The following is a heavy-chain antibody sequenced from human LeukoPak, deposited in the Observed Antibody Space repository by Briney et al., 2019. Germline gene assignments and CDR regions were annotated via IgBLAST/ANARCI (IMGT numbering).Heavy chain of an antibody. CDR3: AREGVGITFDY. Sequence: PGGSLRLSCAASGFTFSSYAMHWVRQAPGKGLEWVAVISYDGSNKYYADSVKGRFTISRDNSKNTLYLQMNSLRAEDTAVYYCAREGVGITFDYWGQGTLVTVSS. CDR1: GFTFSSYA. V-gene: IGHV3-30-3*01. D-gene: IGHD2-21*01. J-gene: IGHJ4*02. CDR2: ISYDGSNK.